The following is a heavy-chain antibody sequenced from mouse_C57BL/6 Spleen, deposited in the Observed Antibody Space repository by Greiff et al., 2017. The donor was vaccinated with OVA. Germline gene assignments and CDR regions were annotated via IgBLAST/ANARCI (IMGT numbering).Heavy chain of an antibody. CDR1: GYTFTSSW. D-gene: IGHD1-1*01. Sequence: QVQLQQPGAELVRPGTSVKLSCKASGYTFTSSWMHWVKQRPGQGLEWIGVIDPSDSYTNYNQKFKGKATLTVDTSSSTAYMQLSSLTTEDSAVYYGARRVNYGDSFYAMDYWGQGTSVTVSS. J-gene: IGHJ4*01. CDR2: IDPSDSYT. CDR3: ARRVNYGDSFYAMDY. V-gene: IGHV1-59*01.